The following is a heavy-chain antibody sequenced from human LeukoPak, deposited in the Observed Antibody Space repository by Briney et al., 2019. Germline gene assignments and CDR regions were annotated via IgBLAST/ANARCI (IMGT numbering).Heavy chain of an antibody. CDR1: GGSISSSSYY. D-gene: IGHD3-16*02. J-gene: IGHJ3*02. Sequence: SETLSLTCTVSGGSISSSSYYWGWIRQPPGKGLEWIGSIYYSGSTYYNSSLKSRVTISVDTSKNQFSLKLSSVTAADTAVYYCARVDLMTYYDYVWGSYRRDAFDIWGQGTMVTVSS. V-gene: IGHV4-39*01. CDR3: ARVDLMTYYDYVWGSYRRDAFDI. CDR2: IYYSGST.